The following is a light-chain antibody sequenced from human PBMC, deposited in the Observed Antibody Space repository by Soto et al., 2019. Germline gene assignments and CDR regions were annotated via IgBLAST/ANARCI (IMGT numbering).Light chain of an antibody. CDR1: TGAVTSGHY. V-gene: IGLV7-46*01. CDR2: DTS. Sequence: QAVVTQEPSLTMSPGGTVTLTCGSSTGAVTSGHYPYWFQQKPGQAPRTLIYDTSNKHSWTPARFSGSLLGGKAALTLSGAQPEDEAEYYCLLSYSGALYVFGTGTKLTVL. CDR3: LLSYSGALYV. J-gene: IGLJ1*01.